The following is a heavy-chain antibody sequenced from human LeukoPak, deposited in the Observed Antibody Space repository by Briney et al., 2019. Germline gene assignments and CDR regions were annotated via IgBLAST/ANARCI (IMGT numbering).Heavy chain of an antibody. Sequence: GGSLRLSCAASGFTFSSHAMNWVRRAPGKGLEWVSAISGSGASTYYADSVKGRFSISRDNSENTLYLQMTSLRAEDTAVYYCAGSSSNRPSGYLDSWGHGTLVTVSS. CDR1: GFTFSSHA. J-gene: IGHJ4*01. D-gene: IGHD2-2*01. CDR3: AGSSSNRPSGYLDS. V-gene: IGHV3-23*01. CDR2: ISGSGAST.